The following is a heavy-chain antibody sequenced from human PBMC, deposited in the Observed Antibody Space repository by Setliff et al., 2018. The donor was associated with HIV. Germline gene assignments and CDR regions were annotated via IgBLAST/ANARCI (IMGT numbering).Heavy chain of an antibody. CDR1: GGSFSGYF. J-gene: IGHJ1*01. CDR2: INHSGST. Sequence: SETLSLTCAVYGGSFSGYFWSWTRQPPGKGLEWIGEINHSGSTNYNPSLKSRVTISVDTSKNQFSLKLSSVTAADTAVYYCARGGYSYGFGRHRAYFQYWGQGTQVTVSS. V-gene: IGHV4-34*01. CDR3: ARGGYSYGFGRHRAYFQY. D-gene: IGHD5-18*01.